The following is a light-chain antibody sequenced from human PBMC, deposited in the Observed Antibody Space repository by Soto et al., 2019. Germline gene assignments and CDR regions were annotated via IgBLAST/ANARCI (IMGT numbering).Light chain of an antibody. CDR2: DVS. V-gene: IGLV2-14*03. CDR1: SSDVGAFNY. CDR3: ASYTTSSTYV. J-gene: IGLJ1*01. Sequence: QPVLTQPASVSGSPGQSIAISCTGTSSDVGAFNYVSWYQQHPGKAPKFMIFDVSSRPSGVSDRFSGSKSGNTASLTISGLQTEDEADYYCASYTTSSTYVFGPGTKLTVL.